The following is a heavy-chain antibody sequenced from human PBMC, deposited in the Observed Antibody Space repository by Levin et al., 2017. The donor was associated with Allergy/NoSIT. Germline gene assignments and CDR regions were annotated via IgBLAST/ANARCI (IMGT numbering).Heavy chain of an antibody. V-gene: IGHV3-11*03. Sequence: GGSLRLSCAASGFTFSDYYMNWIRQAPGKGLEWVSTISGGGTYTKDTDSVKGRFTISRDNAKNSLYLQMNSLRAEDMAVYFCARSSLYASATDFWGQGTLVTVSS. D-gene: IGHD2/OR15-2a*01. J-gene: IGHJ4*02. CDR2: ISGGGTYT. CDR3: ARSSLYASATDF. CDR1: GFTFSDYY.